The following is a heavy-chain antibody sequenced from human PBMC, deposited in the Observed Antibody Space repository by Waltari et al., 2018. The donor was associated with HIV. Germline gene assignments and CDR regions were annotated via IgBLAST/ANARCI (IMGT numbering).Heavy chain of an antibody. Sequence: QVQLQESGPGLVKPSETLSLTCTVSGYSISSGYYWGWIRQPPGKGREWIGSIYHSGSTYYNPSLKSRVTISVDTSKNQFSLKLSSVTAADTAVYYCARVEERYSYGLRAGYYYGMDVWGQGTTVTVSS. J-gene: IGHJ6*02. V-gene: IGHV4-38-2*02. CDR3: ARVEERYSYGLRAGYYYGMDV. CDR2: IYHSGST. CDR1: GYSISSGYY. D-gene: IGHD5-18*01.